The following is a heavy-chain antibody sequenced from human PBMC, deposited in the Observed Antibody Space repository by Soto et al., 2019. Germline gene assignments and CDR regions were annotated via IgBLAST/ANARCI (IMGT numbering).Heavy chain of an antibody. D-gene: IGHD2-15*01. CDR2: ISFDGSNK. CDR3: ARESRYCNGDRCSTQNALDI. V-gene: IGHV3-30*03. Sequence: QVQLVESGGGVVQPGRSLRLSCAASGFTLSGYGMHWVRQAPGKGLEWVAVISFDGSNKYYADSVKGRFTSSRDNSKNTLYLQMYSLRAEDTAVYYCARESRYCNGDRCSTQNALDIWGQGTMVTVSS. CDR1: GFTLSGYG. J-gene: IGHJ3*02.